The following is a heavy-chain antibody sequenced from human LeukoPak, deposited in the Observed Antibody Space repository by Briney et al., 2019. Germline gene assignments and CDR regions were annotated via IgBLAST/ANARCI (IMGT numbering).Heavy chain of an antibody. CDR3: ARIGYSSSSLDF. Sequence: GGSLRLSCAASGFTFSSYWMSWVRQAPGKGLEWVANIKQDGSVKYYVDSVKGRFTISRDNAKNSLYLQMNSLRAEDTAVYNCARIGYSSSSLDFWGRGTLVTVSS. CDR1: GFTFSSYW. V-gene: IGHV3-7*03. J-gene: IGHJ4*02. D-gene: IGHD6-6*01. CDR2: IKQDGSVK.